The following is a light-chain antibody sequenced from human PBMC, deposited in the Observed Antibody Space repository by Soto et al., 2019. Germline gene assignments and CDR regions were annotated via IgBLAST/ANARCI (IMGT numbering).Light chain of an antibody. Sequence: SYELTQPPSVSVSPGQTASITCSGDKLGDKYACWYQQKPGQSPVLVIYQDSKRPSAIPERFSGSNSGNTATLTISGTQAMDEADYYCQAWDSSLVVFGGGTKVTVL. CDR1: KLGDKY. V-gene: IGLV3-1*01. CDR3: QAWDSSLVV. J-gene: IGLJ2*01. CDR2: QDS.